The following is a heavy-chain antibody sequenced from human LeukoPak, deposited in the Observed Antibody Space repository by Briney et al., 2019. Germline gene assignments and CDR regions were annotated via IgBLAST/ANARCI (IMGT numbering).Heavy chain of an antibody. CDR2: INHSGST. D-gene: IGHD1-14*01. V-gene: IGHV4-34*01. Sequence: SETLSLTCAVYGESFSGYYWSWIRQPPGKGLEWIGEINHSGSTNYNPSLKSRVTISVDTSKNQFSLKLSSVTAADTAVYYCARGWYDFDYWGQGTLVTVSS. CDR1: GESFSGYY. J-gene: IGHJ4*02. CDR3: ARGWYDFDY.